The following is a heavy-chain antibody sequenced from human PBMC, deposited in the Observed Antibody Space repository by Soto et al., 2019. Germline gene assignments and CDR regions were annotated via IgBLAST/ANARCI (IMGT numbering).Heavy chain of an antibody. J-gene: IGHJ3*02. Sequence: EVQLVESGGGLVQPGGSLRLSCAASGFTFSSYWMSWVRQAPGKGLEWVANIKQDGSEKYYVDSVKGRFTISRDNAKNSLYLQMNSLRAEDTAVYYCAREFYYYFWSGAFDIWGQGTMVTVSS. CDR3: AREFYYYFWSGAFDI. CDR1: GFTFSSYW. V-gene: IGHV3-7*01. D-gene: IGHD3-3*01. CDR2: IKQDGSEK.